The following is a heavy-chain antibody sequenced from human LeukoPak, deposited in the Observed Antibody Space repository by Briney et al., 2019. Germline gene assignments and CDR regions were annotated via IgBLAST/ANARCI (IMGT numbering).Heavy chain of an antibody. J-gene: IGHJ4*02. D-gene: IGHD6-13*01. CDR1: DSPLVLW. CDR2: IKQAGSEK. Sequence: PGGSLRLPVQPLDSPLVLWMTWVRQAPGKGLEWVANIKQAGSEKYYVDSVKGRFTISRDNAKSSLYLQMNSLRAEDTALYYCAKDGAAAGTPSYPDYWGQGTLVTVSS. V-gene: IGHV3-7*03. CDR3: AKDGAAAGTPSYPDY.